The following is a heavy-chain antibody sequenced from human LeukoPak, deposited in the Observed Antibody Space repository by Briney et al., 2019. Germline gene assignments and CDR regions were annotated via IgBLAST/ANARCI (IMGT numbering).Heavy chain of an antibody. CDR3: TRVGSGTTRAY. CDR1: GFTFSDYW. J-gene: IGHJ4*02. Sequence: SGGSLRLSCAVSGFTFSDYWMHWVRQTPGKGLVWVSRISTDGSTTSYADSVKGRFTISRDNAKNTLYLQMNSLRAEDTAVYYCTRVGSGTTRAYWGQGTLATVSS. V-gene: IGHV3-74*01. CDR2: ISTDGSTT. D-gene: IGHD1-14*01.